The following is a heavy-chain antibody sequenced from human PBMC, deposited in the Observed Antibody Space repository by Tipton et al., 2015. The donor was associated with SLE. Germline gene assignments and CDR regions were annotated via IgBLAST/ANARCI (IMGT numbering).Heavy chain of an antibody. V-gene: IGHV4-61*02. J-gene: IGHJ6*02. Sequence: LRLSCTVSGCSISSGSYYWSWIRQPAGKGLEWIGRFYTSGSTNYNPSLKSRVTISVDTSKNQFSLKMSSVTAADTAVYYCAGGRSSDSHYYYGLDVWGQGSTVTVS. CDR1: GCSISSGSYY. CDR2: FYTSGST. CDR3: AGGRSSDSHYYYGLDV. D-gene: IGHD2-2*01.